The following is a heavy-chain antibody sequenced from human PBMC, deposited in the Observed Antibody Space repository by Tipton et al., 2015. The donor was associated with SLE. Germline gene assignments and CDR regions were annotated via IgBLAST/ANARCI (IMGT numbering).Heavy chain of an antibody. CDR1: GGSISSYY. D-gene: IGHD4-17*01. CDR2: IYYSGSP. V-gene: IGHV4-59*12. J-gene: IGHJ6*02. CDR3: ARGTTVTYYYYYGMDV. Sequence: TLSLTCTVSGGSISSYYWSWIRQPPGKGLEWIGYIYYSGSPYYNPSLKSRVTISVDTSKNQFSLKLSSVTAADTAVYYCARGTTVTYYYYYGMDVWDQGTTVTVSS.